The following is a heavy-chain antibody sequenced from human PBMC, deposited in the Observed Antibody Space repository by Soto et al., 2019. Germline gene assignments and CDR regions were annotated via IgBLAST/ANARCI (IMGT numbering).Heavy chain of an antibody. CDR3: ARGSVAGRRFDY. V-gene: IGHV1-46*01. D-gene: IGHD6-19*01. CDR2: INPSGGST. J-gene: IGHJ4*02. Sequence: QVQLVQSGAEVKKPGASVKVSCKASGYTFTSYYIHWVRHAPGQGLEWMGIINPSGGSTSYAQKFQGRVTMTRDTSTRTVYMELSSLRSEDTAVYYCARGSVAGRRFDYWGQGTLVTVSS. CDR1: GYTFTSYY.